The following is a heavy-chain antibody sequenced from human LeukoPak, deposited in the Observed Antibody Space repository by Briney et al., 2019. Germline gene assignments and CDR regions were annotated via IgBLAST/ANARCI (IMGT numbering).Heavy chain of an antibody. J-gene: IGHJ5*02. Sequence: SETLSLTCTVSGGSISSYDLSWIRQPAGKGLEWIGRIYTSGSTNYNPSLKSRVTMSVDTSKNQLSLKLSSVTAADTAVYYCARDGVITMVQGATNWFDPWGQGTLVTVSS. D-gene: IGHD3-10*01. CDR2: IYTSGST. CDR3: ARDGVITMVQGATNWFDP. V-gene: IGHV4-4*07. CDR1: GGSISSYD.